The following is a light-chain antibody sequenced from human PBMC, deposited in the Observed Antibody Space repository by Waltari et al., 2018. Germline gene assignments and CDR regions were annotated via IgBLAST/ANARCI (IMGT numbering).Light chain of an antibody. CDR2: GNS. CDR1: SSHLGARYD. Sequence: SVLTQPPSVSGAPGQRVTLSCPWSSSHLGARYDVHQDQQLPGTAPKLPIHGNSNRPSGFPDRFSGSKSGTSASLAITWLQADDEADYFCQSYDISLSAYVFGTGTKVTVL. V-gene: IGLV1-40*01. J-gene: IGLJ1*01. CDR3: QSYDISLSAYV.